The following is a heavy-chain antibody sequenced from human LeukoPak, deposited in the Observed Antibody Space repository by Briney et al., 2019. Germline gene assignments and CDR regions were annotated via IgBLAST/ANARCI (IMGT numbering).Heavy chain of an antibody. D-gene: IGHD3-10*01. CDR3: AKLRGYYGSGQQITLDY. V-gene: IGHV3-30*18. J-gene: IGHJ4*02. CDR2: ISHDGSNK. CDR1: GLTLSSYG. Sequence: PGGSLRLSCAASGLTLSSYGMHWVRQAPGKGLEWVAVISHDGSNKYYADSVKGRFTISRDNAKNTLYLQMDSLSVEDTAVYHCAKLRGYYGSGQQITLDYWGQGTLVTVSS.